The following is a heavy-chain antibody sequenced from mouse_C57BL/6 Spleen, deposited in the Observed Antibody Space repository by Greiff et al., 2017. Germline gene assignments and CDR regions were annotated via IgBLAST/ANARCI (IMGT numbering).Heavy chain of an antibody. CDR2: INYDGSST. V-gene: IGHV5-16*01. CDR1: GFTFSDYY. D-gene: IGHD1-1*01. J-gene: IGHJ4*01. Sequence: EVKLVESEGGLVQPGSSMKLSCTASGFTFSDYYLAWVRQVPEKGLEWVANINYDGSSTYYLDSLNSRFIISRDNAKNILYLQVSSLKSEDTAAYYGARDNYYGSSYYAMDYWGQGTSVTVSS. CDR3: ARDNYYGSSYYAMDY.